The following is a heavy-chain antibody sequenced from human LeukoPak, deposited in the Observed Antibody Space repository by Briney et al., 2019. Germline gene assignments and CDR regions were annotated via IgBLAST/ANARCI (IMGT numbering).Heavy chain of an antibody. D-gene: IGHD3-22*01. CDR3: ARVYKDYYDSSGYFRFDP. CDR2: ISAYNGNT. CDR1: GYTLTSYG. Sequence: ASVKVSCKASGYTLTSYGISWVRQAPGQGLEWMGWISAYNGNTNYAQKLQGRVTMTTDTSTSTAYMELRSLRSGDTAVYYCARVYKDYYDSSGYFRFDPWGQGTLVTVSS. V-gene: IGHV1-18*01. J-gene: IGHJ5*02.